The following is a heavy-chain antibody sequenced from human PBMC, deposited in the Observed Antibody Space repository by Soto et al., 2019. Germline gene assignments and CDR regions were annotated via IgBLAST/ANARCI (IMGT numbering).Heavy chain of an antibody. J-gene: IGHJ6*02. CDR3: ARHNGPLYVGYYYDMDV. D-gene: IGHD3-16*01. Sequence: SETLSLTCTVSGDSIISGDYYWGWIRQPPGKGLEWIGSIYYSGYTYYNPSLKSRVTISVDTSKNQFSLKLSSVTAADTAVYYCARHNGPLYVGYYYDMDVWGQGTTVTVSS. CDR1: GDSIISGDYY. CDR2: IYYSGYT. V-gene: IGHV4-39*01.